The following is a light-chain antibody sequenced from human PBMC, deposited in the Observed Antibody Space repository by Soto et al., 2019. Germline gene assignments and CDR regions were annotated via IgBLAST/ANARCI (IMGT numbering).Light chain of an antibody. J-gene: IGKJ1*01. CDR1: QSVSSNY. Sequence: EIVLTQSPGTLALSPGGRATLSCRASQSVSSNYLAWYQQQPGQAPRLLIIGASNRVTGIPARFSGSGSGTDFTLTISSLEPEDFAVYYCQQRRAFGQGTKVDIK. V-gene: IGKV3D-20*02. CDR3: QQRRA. CDR2: GAS.